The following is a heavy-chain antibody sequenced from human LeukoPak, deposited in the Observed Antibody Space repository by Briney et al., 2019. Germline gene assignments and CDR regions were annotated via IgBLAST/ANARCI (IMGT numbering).Heavy chain of an antibody. J-gene: IGHJ4*02. Sequence: GASVKDSCKASGYTFIADNMHGVREAPGQGLECMGWINPNSGGTNYAQKFQGRVTMTRDTSIRTAYMELSRLRSDDTAVYYCARSLTMIVVALGYWGQGTLVTVSS. D-gene: IGHD3-22*01. CDR3: ARSLTMIVVALGY. V-gene: IGHV1-2*02. CDR1: GYTFIADN. CDR2: INPNSGGT.